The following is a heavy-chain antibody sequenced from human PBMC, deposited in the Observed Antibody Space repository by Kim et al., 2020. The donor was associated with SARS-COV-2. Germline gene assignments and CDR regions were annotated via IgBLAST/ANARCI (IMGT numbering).Heavy chain of an antibody. V-gene: IGHV1-3*01. J-gene: IGHJ5*02. CDR2: INAGNGNT. CDR1: GYTFTSYA. CDR3: ARAVSCSSTSCYETFGDWFDP. Sequence: ASVKVSCKASGYTFTSYAMHSVRQAPGQRLEWMGWINAGNGNTKYSQKFQGRVTITRDTSASTAYMELSSLRSEDTAVYYCARAVSCSSTSCYETFGDWFDPWGQGTLVTVSS. D-gene: IGHD2-2*01.